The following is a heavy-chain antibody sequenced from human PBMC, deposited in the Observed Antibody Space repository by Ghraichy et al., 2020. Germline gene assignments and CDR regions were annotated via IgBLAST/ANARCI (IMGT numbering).Heavy chain of an antibody. Sequence: GGSLRLSCAASGFTFSSYGMHWVRQAPGKGLEWVAVIWYDGSNKYYADSVKGRFTISRDNSKNTLYLQMNSLRAEDTAVYYCARDRHEDSSDYNWFDPWGQGTLVTVSS. V-gene: IGHV3-33*01. J-gene: IGHJ5*02. CDR3: ARDRHEDSSDYNWFDP. D-gene: IGHD6-19*01. CDR2: IWYDGSNK. CDR1: GFTFSSYG.